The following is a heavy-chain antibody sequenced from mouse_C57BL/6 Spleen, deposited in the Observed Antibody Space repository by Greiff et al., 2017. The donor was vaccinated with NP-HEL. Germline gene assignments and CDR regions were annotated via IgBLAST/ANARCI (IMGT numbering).Heavy chain of an antibody. V-gene: IGHV1-59*01. Sequence: QVQLQQPGAELVRPGTSVKLSCKASGYTFTSYWMHWVKQRPGQGLEWIGVIDPSDSYTNYNQKFKGKATLTVDTSSSTAYMQLSSLTSEDSAVYYCARSTTVVAPADWGQGTTLTVSS. CDR3: ARSTTVVAPAD. CDR2: IDPSDSYT. J-gene: IGHJ2*01. CDR1: GYTFTSYW. D-gene: IGHD1-1*01.